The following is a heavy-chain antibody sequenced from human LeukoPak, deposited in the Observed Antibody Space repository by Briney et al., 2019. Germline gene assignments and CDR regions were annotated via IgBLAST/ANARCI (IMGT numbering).Heavy chain of an antibody. V-gene: IGHV1-18*01. CDR3: ARGPPQWLVWYDY. D-gene: IGHD6-19*01. CDR1: GYTFTSYG. CDR2: ISAYNGNT. J-gene: IGHJ4*02. Sequence: ASVKVSCKASGYTFTSYGISWVRQAPGQGLEWMGWISAYNGNTNYAQKFQGRVTITADESTSTAYMELSSLRSEDTAVYYCARGPPQWLVWYDYWGQGTLVTVSS.